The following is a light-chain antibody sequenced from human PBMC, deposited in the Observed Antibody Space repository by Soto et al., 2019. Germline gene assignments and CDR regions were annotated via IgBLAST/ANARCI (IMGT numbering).Light chain of an antibody. Sequence: QLVLTQSSSASASLGSSVKLTCTLSSRHSSYIIAWHQQQPGKAPRYLMKLEGSGSYNKGSGVPDRFSGSSSRADRYLTISNLQFEDEADYYCETWDSNTRVFGGGTKLTVL. CDR1: SRHSSYI. V-gene: IGLV4-60*02. CDR3: ETWDSNTRV. CDR2: LEGSGSY. J-gene: IGLJ2*01.